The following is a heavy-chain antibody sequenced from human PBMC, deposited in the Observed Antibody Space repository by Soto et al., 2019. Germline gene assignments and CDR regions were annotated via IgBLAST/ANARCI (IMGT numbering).Heavy chain of an antibody. CDR1: GYTFTSYY. J-gene: IGHJ3*02. CDR3: ARMNSRSSKAGSFDI. CDR2: INPSGGST. Sequence: QVQLVQSGAEVKKPGASVKVSCKASGYTFTSYYMHWVRQAPGQGLEWMGIINPSGGSTSYAQKLQGRVTMTRDTSTSTVYMELSRLRSEDTAVYYCARMNSRSSKAGSFDIWGHGTMVTVAS. D-gene: IGHD6-6*01. V-gene: IGHV1-46*04.